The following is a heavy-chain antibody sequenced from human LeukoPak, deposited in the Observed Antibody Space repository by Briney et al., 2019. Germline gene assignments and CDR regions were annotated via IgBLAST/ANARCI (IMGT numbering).Heavy chain of an antibody. D-gene: IGHD2-15*01. Sequence: GGSLRLSCVGSGFTFSSCAMIWVRQTPGKGLEWVSVISGTGGTTYDADSVKGRFTISRDNSKNTLYLQMNSLRAEDTAVYYCARERLCSGGSCYSGYYYGMDVWGQGTTVTVSS. CDR2: ISGTGGTT. J-gene: IGHJ6*02. CDR3: ARERLCSGGSCYSGYYYGMDV. V-gene: IGHV3-23*01. CDR1: GFTFSSCA.